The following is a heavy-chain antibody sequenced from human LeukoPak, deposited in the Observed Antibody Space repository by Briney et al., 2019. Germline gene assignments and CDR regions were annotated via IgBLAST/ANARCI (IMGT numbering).Heavy chain of an antibody. D-gene: IGHD3-16*01. CDR1: GFIFSTYG. Sequence: PGGSLRLSCAASGFIFSTYGMHWVRQAPGKGLEWVTVIWHDGNHKDYADSVKGRFTISRDNTKNTLLLQMSDLRAEDTAAYYCVRGWGSNVYASAFDVWGQGTMVTVSS. CDR2: IWHDGNHK. J-gene: IGHJ3*01. V-gene: IGHV3-33*01. CDR3: VRGWGSNVYASAFDV.